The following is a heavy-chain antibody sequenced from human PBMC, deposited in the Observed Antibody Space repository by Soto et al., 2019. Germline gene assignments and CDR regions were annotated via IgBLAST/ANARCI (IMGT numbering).Heavy chain of an antibody. CDR1: GFSLTTGRMG. Sequence: QVTLKESGPVLVKPTETLTLTCTISGFSLTTGRMGVSWIRQPPGKALEWLAHLFSDAERSYRTSLQSRLTVYEGASGAQVVLTMTNMDPVDTGTYFCVRLNADSGSHYYAMDVWGQGAAVTVSS. V-gene: IGHV2-26*03. CDR3: VRLNADSGSHYYAMDV. D-gene: IGHD2-8*01. J-gene: IGHJ6*02. CDR2: LFSDAER.